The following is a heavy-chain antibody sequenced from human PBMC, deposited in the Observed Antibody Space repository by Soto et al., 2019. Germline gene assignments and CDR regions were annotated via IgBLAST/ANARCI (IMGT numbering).Heavy chain of an antibody. V-gene: IGHV4-59*01. J-gene: IGHJ4*02. Sequence: SETLSLTCTVSGGSISSYYWSWIRQPPGKGLEWIGNIYYSGSTNYNPSLRSRVTISVDTSKNQFSLKLSSVTAADTAVYYCARDSPYCTNGVCSRTFDYWGQGTLVTVSS. CDR1: GGSISSYY. D-gene: IGHD2-8*01. CDR3: ARDSPYCTNGVCSRTFDY. CDR2: IYYSGST.